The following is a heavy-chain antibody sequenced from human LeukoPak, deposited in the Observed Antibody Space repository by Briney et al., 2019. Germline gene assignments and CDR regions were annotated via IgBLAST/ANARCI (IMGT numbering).Heavy chain of an antibody. J-gene: IGHJ5*02. Sequence: SETLSLTCTVSGGSISSYYWSWIRQPPGKGLEWIGYIYYSGSTNYNPSLKSRVTISVDTSKNQFSLKLSSVTAADTAVYYCARIIAAREGWFDPWGQGTLATVSS. CDR3: ARIIAAREGWFDP. CDR1: GGSISSYY. V-gene: IGHV4-59*01. D-gene: IGHD6-6*01. CDR2: IYYSGST.